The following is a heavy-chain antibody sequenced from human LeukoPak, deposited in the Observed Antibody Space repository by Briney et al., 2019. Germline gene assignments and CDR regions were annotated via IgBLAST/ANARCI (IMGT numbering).Heavy chain of an antibody. V-gene: IGHV1-18*01. J-gene: IGHJ5*02. CDR3: ARGATGYCSGGGCYSGRFDP. CDR2: ISPFNSNT. Sequence: GASVKVSCKASGYTFTSYGINWVRQAPGQGLEWMGWISPFNSNTNYAQSLQGRVTMTTDTSTSTAYMELRGLRSDDTAVYYCARGATGYCSGGGCYSGRFDPWGQGTLVTVS. D-gene: IGHD2-15*01. CDR1: GYTFTSYG.